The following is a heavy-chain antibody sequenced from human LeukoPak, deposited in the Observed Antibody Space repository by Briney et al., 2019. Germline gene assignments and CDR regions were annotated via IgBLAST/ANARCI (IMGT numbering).Heavy chain of an antibody. CDR2: ISRSGTNI. D-gene: IGHD6-13*01. CDR1: GFTFSSYS. Sequence: GGSLRLSRAASGFTFSSYSMSWVRQAPGKGLGWVSSISRSGTNIYYADSVKGRFTISRDNAKNSLYLQVNSLRAEDTAVYYCARDGYSSSSTRPFDYWGQGTLVTVSS. V-gene: IGHV3-21*01. J-gene: IGHJ4*02. CDR3: ARDGYSSSSTRPFDY.